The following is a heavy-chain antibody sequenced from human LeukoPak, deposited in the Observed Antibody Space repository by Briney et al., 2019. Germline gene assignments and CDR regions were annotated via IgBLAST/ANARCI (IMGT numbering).Heavy chain of an antibody. D-gene: IGHD3-22*01. Sequence: SETLSLTCTVSGGSISSSSYYWGWIRQPPGKGLEWIGSIYYSGSTYYNPSLKSRVTISVDTSKNQFSLKLSSVTAADTAGYYCARDPSLFSGYFDYWGRGTLVTVSS. J-gene: IGHJ4*02. CDR1: GGSISSSSYY. CDR2: IYYSGST. V-gene: IGHV4-39*07. CDR3: ARDPSLFSGYFDY.